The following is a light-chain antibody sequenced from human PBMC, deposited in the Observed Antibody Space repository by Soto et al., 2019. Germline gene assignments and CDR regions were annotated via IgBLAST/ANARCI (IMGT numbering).Light chain of an antibody. CDR1: SSNIGSNT. J-gene: IGLJ2*01. V-gene: IGLV1-44*01. CDR3: AAWDDSLNGHV. CDR2: SNN. Sequence: QSVLTQPPSASGTPGQRVTISCSGSSSNIGSNTVDWYQQFPGTAPKLLIYSNNQRPSGVPDRFSGSKSGTSASLAISGLQSEAEADYYCAAWDDSLNGHVFGGGTQLTVL.